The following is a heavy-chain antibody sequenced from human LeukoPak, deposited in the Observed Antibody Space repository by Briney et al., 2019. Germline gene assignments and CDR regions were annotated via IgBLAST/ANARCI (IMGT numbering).Heavy chain of an antibody. CDR1: GYTLTELS. V-gene: IGHV1-24*01. Sequence: ASVKVSCKVSGYTLTELSMHWVRQAPGKGLEWMGGFDPEDGETIYAQKFQGRVTMTEDTSTDTAYMELSSLRSEDTAVYYCATVGYDILTGSDWFGPWGQGTLVTVSS. D-gene: IGHD3-9*01. J-gene: IGHJ5*02. CDR2: FDPEDGET. CDR3: ATVGYDILTGSDWFGP.